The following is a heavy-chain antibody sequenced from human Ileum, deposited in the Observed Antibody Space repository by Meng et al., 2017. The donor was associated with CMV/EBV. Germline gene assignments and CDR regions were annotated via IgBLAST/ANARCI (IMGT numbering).Heavy chain of an antibody. D-gene: IGHD2-8*01. Sequence: LRLSCAISGDSVSSNSAAWNWIRQSPSRGLEWLGRTYYRSKWYNDYAVSVKSRITINPDTSKNQFSLQLNSVTPEDTAVYYCARDRVMGYCTNGVCYLFDYWGQGTLVTVSS. CDR2: TYYRSKWYN. CDR1: GDSVSSNSAA. V-gene: IGHV6-1*01. J-gene: IGHJ4*02. CDR3: ARDRVMGYCTNGVCYLFDY.